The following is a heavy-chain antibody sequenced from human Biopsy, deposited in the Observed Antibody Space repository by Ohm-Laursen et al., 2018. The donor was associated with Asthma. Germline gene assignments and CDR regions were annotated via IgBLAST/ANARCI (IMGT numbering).Heavy chain of an antibody. CDR3: ARGYSGTDRIVYYYSGMEV. J-gene: IGHJ6*02. Sequence: SVKVSCKASGDSLGSFINYAISWVRQAPRQGLEWMGGPIPVLGTADYAPMFEGRVTITADESTSTAYLELTSLRFEDTAVYYCARGYSGTDRIVYYYSGMEVWGQGTTVTVSS. CDR1: GDSLGSFINYA. V-gene: IGHV1-69*13. CDR2: PIPVLGTA. D-gene: IGHD5-12*01.